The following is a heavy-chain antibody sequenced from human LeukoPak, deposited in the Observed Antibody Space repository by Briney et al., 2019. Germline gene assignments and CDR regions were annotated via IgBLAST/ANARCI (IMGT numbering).Heavy chain of an antibody. V-gene: IGHV4-34*01. D-gene: IGHD3-22*01. CDR2: INHSGNT. J-gene: IGHJ4*02. CDR1: GGSFSDYD. CDR3: ARGKGDLTMIAMIVTAAEFYFDH. Sequence: SETLSLTCAVYGGSFSDYDWTWIRQPPGKGLEWIGEINHSGNTKYNPSLKSRVTISLDTSKNQFSLKLSSVTAADTAVYYCARGKGDLTMIAMIVTAAEFYFDHWGRGSVVTVSS.